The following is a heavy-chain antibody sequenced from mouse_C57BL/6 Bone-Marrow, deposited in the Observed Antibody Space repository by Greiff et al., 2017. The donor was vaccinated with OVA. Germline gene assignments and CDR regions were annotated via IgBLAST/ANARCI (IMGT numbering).Heavy chain of an antibody. V-gene: IGHV7-1*01. Sequence: EVKLVESGGGLVQSGRSLRLSCATSGFTFSDFYMEWVRQAPGQGLEWIAASRNKANDYTTEYSASVKGRFIVARDTSQSILYLQMNGRRAEEAAIYDCARDKWDYDDGDYAMDYWGQGTSVTVSS. CDR3: ARDKWDYDDGDYAMDY. CDR2: SRNKANDYTT. J-gene: IGHJ4*01. CDR1: GFTFSDFY. D-gene: IGHD2-4*01.